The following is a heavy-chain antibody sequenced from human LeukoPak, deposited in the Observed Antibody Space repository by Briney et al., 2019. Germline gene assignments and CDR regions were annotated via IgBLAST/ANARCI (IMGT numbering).Heavy chain of an antibody. CDR2: ISSNGGST. CDR1: GFTFGSYA. J-gene: IGHJ6*02. D-gene: IGHD6-13*01. CDR3: ARKAAVFYGLDA. V-gene: IGHV3-64*01. Sequence: GGSLRLSCAASGFTFGSYAMQWVRQAPGKGLECVSAISSNGGSTYYANSVKGRFAISRDNSKNTLFLQMGSLRADDMAVYYCARKAAVFYGLDAWGQGTTVTVSS.